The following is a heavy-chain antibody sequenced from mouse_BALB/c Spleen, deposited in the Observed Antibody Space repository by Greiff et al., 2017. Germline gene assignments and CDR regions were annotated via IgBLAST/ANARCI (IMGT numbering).Heavy chain of an antibody. J-gene: IGHJ4*01. CDR2: ISSGSSTI. D-gene: IGHD2-3*01. Sequence: EVMLVESGGGLVQPGGSRKLSCAASGFTFSSFGMHWVRQAPEKGLEWVAYISSGSSTIYYADTVKGRFTISRDNPKNTLFLQMTSLRSEDTAMYYCARSEMGMDYWGQGTSVTVSS. V-gene: IGHV5-17*02. CDR3: ARSEMGMDY. CDR1: GFTFSSFG.